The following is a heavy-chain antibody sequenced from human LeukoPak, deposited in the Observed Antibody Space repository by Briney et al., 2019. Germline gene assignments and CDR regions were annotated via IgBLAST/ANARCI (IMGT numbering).Heavy chain of an antibody. CDR3: AREGNYYDSSGPPV. D-gene: IGHD3-22*01. CDR2: IYTSGST. Sequence: SETLSLTCTVSGGSISNYYWTWIRQPAGKGLEWIGRIYTSGSTNYNPSLKSRVTISVDTSKNQFSLKLSSVTAADTAVYYCAREGNYYDSSGPPVWGRGTLVTVSS. CDR1: GGSISNYY. J-gene: IGHJ2*01. V-gene: IGHV4-4*07.